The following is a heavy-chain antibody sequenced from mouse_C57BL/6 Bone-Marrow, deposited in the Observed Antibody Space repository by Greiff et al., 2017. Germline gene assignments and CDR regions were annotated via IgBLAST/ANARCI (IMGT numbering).Heavy chain of an antibody. Sequence: QVQLQQPGAELVKPGASVKMSCKASGYTFTSYWITWVKQRPGQGLEWIGDIYPGSGSTNYNEKFKSKATLTVDTSSSTAYMQLSSLTSADSAVYYWARRRINWHYDDDGGQGTTLTVSA. CDR3: ARRRINWHYDDD. D-gene: IGHD4-1*01. V-gene: IGHV1-55*01. CDR1: GYTFTSYW. J-gene: IGHJ2*01. CDR2: IYPGSGST.